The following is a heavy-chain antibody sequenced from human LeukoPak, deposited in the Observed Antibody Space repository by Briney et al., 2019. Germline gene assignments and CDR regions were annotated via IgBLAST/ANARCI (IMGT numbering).Heavy chain of an antibody. Sequence: KPSETLSLTCAVYGGSFSGYYWSWIRQPPGKGLEWFGEINHSGSTNYNPSLKSRVTISVDTSKNQFSLKLSSVTAADTAVYYCARDRGTWNDDGFDYWGQGTLVTVSS. CDR3: ARDRGTWNDDGFDY. V-gene: IGHV4-34*01. CDR1: GGSFSGYY. J-gene: IGHJ4*02. CDR2: INHSGST. D-gene: IGHD1-1*01.